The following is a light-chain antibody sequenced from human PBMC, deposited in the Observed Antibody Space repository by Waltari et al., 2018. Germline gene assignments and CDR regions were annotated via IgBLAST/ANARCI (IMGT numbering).Light chain of an antibody. CDR2: EDS. Sequence: SYELTQPPSVSVSPGQTARITCSGEALPKTYAFWYQQNSGQAPVLVINEDSKRPSGVPEGFSGSSSGTMATLSIGGVQVEEEGDDYCFSTDNSGNQRVFGGGTTLTVL. V-gene: IGLV3-10*01. J-gene: IGLJ3*02. CDR1: ALPKTY. CDR3: FSTDNSGNQRV.